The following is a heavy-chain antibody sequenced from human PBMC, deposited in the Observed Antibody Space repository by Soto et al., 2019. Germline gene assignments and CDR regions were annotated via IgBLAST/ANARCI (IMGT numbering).Heavy chain of an antibody. Sequence: QVQLVQSGAEVKKPGASVKVSCKASGYTFTSYGISWVRQAPGQGLEWMGWISAYNGNTNYAQKLQGRVTMTTDTSTSTDYMELRRLRSDDTAVYYWARLPQAAAVDHWGQGTLVTVSS. CDR3: ARLPQAAAVDH. D-gene: IGHD6-13*01. CDR2: ISAYNGNT. V-gene: IGHV1-18*01. J-gene: IGHJ4*02. CDR1: GYTFTSYG.